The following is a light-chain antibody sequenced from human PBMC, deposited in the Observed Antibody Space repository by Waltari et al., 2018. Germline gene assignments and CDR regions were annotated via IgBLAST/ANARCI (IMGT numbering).Light chain of an antibody. V-gene: IGLV2-14*01. J-gene: IGLJ3*02. CDR3: ASYNPGSTVV. Sequence: QSALTQPASVSGSLGQSITISCTGSSSDIGRYNYVSWYQPFPDRAPKLIIYDVTNRPSGVSNRFSGSKSANTASLTISGLQPEDAANYYCASYNPGSTVVFGGGTELTVL. CDR2: DVT. CDR1: SSDIGRYNY.